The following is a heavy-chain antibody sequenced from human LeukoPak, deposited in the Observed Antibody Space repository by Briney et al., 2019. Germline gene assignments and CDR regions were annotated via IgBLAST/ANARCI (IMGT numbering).Heavy chain of an antibody. D-gene: IGHD5-18*01. CDR2: IYSGGTT. CDR3: ARAPGEYNFGSFDY. J-gene: IGHJ4*02. V-gene: IGHV3-53*01. CDR1: GFTVSSNY. Sequence: TGGSLRLSCAASGFTVSSNYMSWVRQAPGMGLEWVSVIYSGGTTYYADSVKGRFTISRDNSQNTLYLQMNSLRAEDTAIYFCARAPGEYNFGSFDYWGQGALVTVSS.